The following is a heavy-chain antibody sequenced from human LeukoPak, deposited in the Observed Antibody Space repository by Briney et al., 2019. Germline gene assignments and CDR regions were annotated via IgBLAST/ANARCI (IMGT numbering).Heavy chain of an antibody. CDR2: ILYSGNT. V-gene: IGHV4-39*01. CDR1: GVSMSSGSLY. D-gene: IGHD4-23*01. Sequence: PSETLSLTCTVSGVSMSSGSLYWGWIRQPPGKGLEWIGSILYSGNTLYNPSLETRVTISIDTSKNQFSLKLNSLTASDTAVYYCARLYNYGGNSVIVWFDYWGQGTLVTVSS. CDR3: ARLYNYGGNSVIVWFDY. J-gene: IGHJ4*02.